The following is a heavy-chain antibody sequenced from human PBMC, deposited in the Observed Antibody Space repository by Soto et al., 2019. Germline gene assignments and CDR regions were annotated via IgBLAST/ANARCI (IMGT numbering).Heavy chain of an antibody. CDR1: GYTFTDYF. J-gene: IGHJ5*02. V-gene: IGHV1-2*02. CDR2: ISPNSRGT. CDR3: ARVTLKAGNWFDP. Sequence: RASVKVSCKASGYTFTDYFIHWVRQAPGQGFEWMGWISPNSRGTNYAQKFQGRVTMTRDTSNSTAYMELRGLTSDDTAVYYCARVTLKAGNWFDPWGQGTLVTVSS.